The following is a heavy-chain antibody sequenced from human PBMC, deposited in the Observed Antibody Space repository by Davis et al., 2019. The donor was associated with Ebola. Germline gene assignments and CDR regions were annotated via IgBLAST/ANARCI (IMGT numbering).Heavy chain of an antibody. J-gene: IGHJ6*02. CDR2: IWYDGSNK. Sequence: PGGSLRLSCTASGFTFGDYAMSWFRQAPGKGLEWVAVIWYDGSNKYYADSVKGRFTISRDNSKNTLYLQMNSLRAEDTAVYYCARDRATIFGAVGGMDVWGQGTTVTVSS. D-gene: IGHD3-3*01. V-gene: IGHV3-33*01. CDR3: ARDRATIFGAVGGMDV. CDR1: GFTFGDYA.